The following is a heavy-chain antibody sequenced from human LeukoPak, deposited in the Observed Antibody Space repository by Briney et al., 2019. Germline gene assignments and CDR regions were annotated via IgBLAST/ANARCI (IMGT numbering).Heavy chain of an antibody. J-gene: IGHJ4*02. Sequence: GRSLRLAWAVYGSTLSSYTMYWDRQAPGRVLVWVARFTSDGKSMTYADFGKGRFTVSRDIAKNTLYLQMNSLRAEDTAVYYCARAQVGTPTDCWGQGTLVTVSS. CDR3: ARAQVGTPTDC. V-gene: IGHV3-74*01. CDR1: GSTLSSYT. D-gene: IGHD1-26*01. CDR2: FTSDGKSM.